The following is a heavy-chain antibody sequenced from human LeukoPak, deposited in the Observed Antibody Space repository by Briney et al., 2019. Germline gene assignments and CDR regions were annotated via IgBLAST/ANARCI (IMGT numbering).Heavy chain of an antibody. J-gene: IGHJ4*01. CDR3: ARDRGAYCGGDCYLGFDY. V-gene: IGHV3-23*01. D-gene: IGHD2-21*02. Sequence: PGGSLRLSCAASGFTFSSYGMSWVRQAPGKGPEWVSAISGSGGSTNYADSVKGRFTISRDNSKNTLYLQMTSLTAEDTAVYYCARDRGAYCGGDCYLGFDYWGRGTLVTVSS. CDR2: ISGSGGST. CDR1: GFTFSSYG.